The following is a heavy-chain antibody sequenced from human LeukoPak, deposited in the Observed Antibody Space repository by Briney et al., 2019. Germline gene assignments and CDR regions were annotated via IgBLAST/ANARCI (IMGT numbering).Heavy chain of an antibody. CDR1: GASISSYY. V-gene: IGHV4-59*01. CDR2: IYYTGGT. D-gene: IGHD1-26*01. J-gene: IGHJ4*02. CDR3: TSGMVATHFDY. Sequence: KPSETLSLTCTVSGASISSYYWSWIRQPPGKGLEWIGYIYYTGGTNYNPSLKSRVTISVDTSKNQFSLYLRSVTAADTAVYYCTSGMVATHFDYWGQGTLVTVSS.